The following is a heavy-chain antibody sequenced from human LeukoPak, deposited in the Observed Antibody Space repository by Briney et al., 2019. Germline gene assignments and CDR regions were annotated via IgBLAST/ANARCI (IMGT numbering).Heavy chain of an antibody. J-gene: IGHJ6*02. CDR1: GGSISSSSYY. CDR3: ARGESGNGPLHRYYYYGMDV. D-gene: IGHD4-23*01. CDR2: IYYSGST. V-gene: IGHV4-61*01. Sequence: SETLSLTCTVSGGSISSSSYYWSWIRQPPGKGLEWIGYIYYSGSTNYNPSLKSRVTISVDTSKNQFSLKLSSVTAADTTVYYRARGESGNGPLHRYYYYGMDVWGQGTTVTVSS.